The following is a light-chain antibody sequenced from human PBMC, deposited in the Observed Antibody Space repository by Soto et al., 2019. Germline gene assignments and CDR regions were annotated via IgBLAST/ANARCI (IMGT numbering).Light chain of an antibody. CDR1: QSITDY. CDR3: QQTYSTPFA. J-gene: IGKJ5*01. Sequence: DIQMTQSPSSLSSSVGDRVTITCRASQSITDYLNWYQRKPGKAPKLLIYAASSLQSGVPSRFSASGSGTDFTLTISRLQPEDFATYFCQQTYSTPFAVGQGTRLEIK. CDR2: AAS. V-gene: IGKV1-39*01.